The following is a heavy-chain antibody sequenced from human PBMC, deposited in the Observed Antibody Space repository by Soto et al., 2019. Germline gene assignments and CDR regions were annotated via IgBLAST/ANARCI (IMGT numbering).Heavy chain of an antibody. V-gene: IGHV3-33*01. D-gene: IGHD3-22*01. J-gene: IGHJ3*02. CDR2: IWYDGSNK. Sequence: GGSLRLSCAASGFTFSSYGMHWVRQAPGKGLEWVAVIWYDGSNKYYADSVKGRFTISRDNSKNTLYLQMNSLRAEDTAVYYCAREGRRYYDSSGYYAGDAFDIRGQGTMVTVSS. CDR3: AREGRRYYDSSGYYAGDAFDI. CDR1: GFTFSSYG.